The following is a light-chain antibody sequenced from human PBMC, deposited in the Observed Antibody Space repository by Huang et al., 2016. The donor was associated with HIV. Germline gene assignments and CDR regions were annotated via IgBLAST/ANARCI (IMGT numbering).Light chain of an antibody. V-gene: IGKV1-5*01. J-gene: IGKJ2*01. Sequence: DIQMTQSPSTLSASVGDRVTITCRAIQSISSWLVWYQQKPGKAPKLLIYDASSLESVVPPRFSVSGSGTEFTLTINSLQPDNFATYYCQQYNTYPYTFGQGTKLEIK. CDR2: DAS. CDR1: QSISSW. CDR3: QQYNTYPYT.